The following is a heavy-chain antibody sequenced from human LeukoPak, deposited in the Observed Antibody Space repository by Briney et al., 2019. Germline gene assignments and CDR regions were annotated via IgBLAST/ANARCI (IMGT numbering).Heavy chain of an antibody. CDR3: ARGPYYYDSSGYSNFDY. Sequence: PSETLSLTCAVSGYSISSDYYWGCIRQPPGKGLEWIGSIYHTGNTYYRPSLKSRITMSVDTSKNQFSLKLRSVTAADTAVYYCARGPYYYDSSGYSNFDYWGQGTLVTVSS. J-gene: IGHJ4*02. CDR1: GYSISSDYY. D-gene: IGHD3-22*01. V-gene: IGHV4-38-2*01. CDR2: IYHTGNT.